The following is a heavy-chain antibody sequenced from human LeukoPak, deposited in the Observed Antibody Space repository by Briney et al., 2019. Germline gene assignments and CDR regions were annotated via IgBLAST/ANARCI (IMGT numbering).Heavy chain of an antibody. CDR1: GGSLSSYA. CDR2: IIPILGTA. D-gene: IGHD5-18*01. Sequence: SPVKVSCKASGGSLSSYAISWVRKAPGQGLEWMGGIIPILGTANSAQKFQGRVTITTDESTSTAYMELSGLRSEDTAVYYCARDRRVQLWLQGSLRYYYYMDVWGKGTTVTVSS. V-gene: IGHV1-69*05. J-gene: IGHJ6*03. CDR3: ARDRRVQLWLQGSLRYYYYMDV.